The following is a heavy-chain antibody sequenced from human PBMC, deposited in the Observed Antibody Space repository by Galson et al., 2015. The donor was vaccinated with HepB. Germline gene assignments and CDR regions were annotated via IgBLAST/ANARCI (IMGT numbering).Heavy chain of an antibody. CDR3: TTGMMVAAQGTNDY. J-gene: IGHJ4*02. V-gene: IGHV3-15*01. CDR1: GFTFSNAW. Sequence: SLRLSCAASGFTFSNAWMSWVRQAPGKGLEWVGRIKSKTDGGTTDYAAPVKGRFTISRDDSKNTLYLQMNSLKTEDTAVYYCTTGMMVAAQGTNDYWGQGTLVTVSS. D-gene: IGHD2-15*01. CDR2: IKSKTDGGTT.